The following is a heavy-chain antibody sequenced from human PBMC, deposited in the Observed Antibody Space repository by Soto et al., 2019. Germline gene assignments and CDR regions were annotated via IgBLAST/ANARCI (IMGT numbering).Heavy chain of an antibody. Sequence: ASVKVSCKASGGTFSSYAISWVRQAHGQGLEWMGWISTYNGNTKYAQKLQGRVTMTTDTPTSKVYMELRSLRSDDTAVYYRARDFGGKRSYYDSSAYEYYFDYWGQGTLVTVSS. CDR2: ISTYNGNT. V-gene: IGHV1-18*01. CDR1: GGTFSSYA. D-gene: IGHD3-22*01. J-gene: IGHJ4*02. CDR3: ARDFGGKRSYYDSSAYEYYFDY.